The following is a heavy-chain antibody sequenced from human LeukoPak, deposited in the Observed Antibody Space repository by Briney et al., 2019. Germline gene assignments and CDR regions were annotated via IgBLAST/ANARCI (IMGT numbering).Heavy chain of an antibody. J-gene: IGHJ6*03. D-gene: IGHD3-10*01. CDR1: GFTFSSYA. CDR3: AKGGRRGYYYYYYMDV. CDR2: ISGSGGST. V-gene: IGHV3-23*01. Sequence: GGSLRLSCAASGFTFSSYAMSWVRQAPGKGLEWVSAISGSGGSTYYADSVKGRFTISRDNSKNTLYLQMNSLRAEDTAVYYCAKGGRRGYYYYYYMDVWGKGTKVTVSS.